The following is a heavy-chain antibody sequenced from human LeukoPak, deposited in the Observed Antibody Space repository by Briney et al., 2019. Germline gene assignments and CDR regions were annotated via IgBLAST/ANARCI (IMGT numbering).Heavy chain of an antibody. V-gene: IGHV1-18*01. CDR1: GYTFTTYG. CDR2: ISSYNGNT. J-gene: IGHJ4*02. CDR3: ARTMILVVIPNYFDY. D-gene: IGHD3-22*01. Sequence: ASVKASCKASGYTFTTYGISWVRQAPGQGLEWMGWISSYNGNTNYAQKFQARVTMTTDTSTSTAYMELRSLRSDDTAVYYCARTMILVVIPNYFDYWGQGTLVTVSS.